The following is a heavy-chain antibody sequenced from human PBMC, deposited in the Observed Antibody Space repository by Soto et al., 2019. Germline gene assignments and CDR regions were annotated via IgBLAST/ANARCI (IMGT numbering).Heavy chain of an antibody. V-gene: IGHV3-21*01. CDR1: GFTFSSYS. CDR3: ARDLADHHPFIRIFDY. J-gene: IGHJ4*02. Sequence: GGSLRLSCAASGFTFSSYSMNWVRQAPGKGLEWVSSISSSSSYIYYADSVKGRFTISRDNAKNSLYLQMNSLRAEDTAVYYCARDLADHHPFIRIFDYWGQGTLVTVSS. CDR2: ISSSSSYI. D-gene: IGHD3-3*02.